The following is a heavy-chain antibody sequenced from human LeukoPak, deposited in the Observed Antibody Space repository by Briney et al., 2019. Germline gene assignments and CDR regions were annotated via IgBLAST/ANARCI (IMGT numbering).Heavy chain of an antibody. CDR3: ARVPAAPRLYMDV. D-gene: IGHD2-2*01. J-gene: IGHJ6*02. CDR1: SGSVNSYY. V-gene: IGHV4-59*02. CDR2: IYYSGST. Sequence: SETLSLTCNVSSGSVNSYYWSWIRQPPGKGLEWIGYIYYSGSTNYNPSRKSRVTISVDTSKNQFSLKLSTVTAADTAVYYCARVPAAPRLYMDVWGQGTTVIVSS.